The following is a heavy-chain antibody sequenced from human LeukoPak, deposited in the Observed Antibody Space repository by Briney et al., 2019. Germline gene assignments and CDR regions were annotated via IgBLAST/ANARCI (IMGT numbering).Heavy chain of an antibody. Sequence: PSETLSLTCTVSGHSISSYYWSWIRQPPGKGLEWIGFIYYSGSTNYNPSLKSRVTISVDTSKNQFSLKLSSVTAADTAVYYCARVIEGGYNYGSYYYYMDVWGKGTTVTVSS. CDR3: ARVIEGGYNYGSYYYYMDV. CDR2: IYYSGST. CDR1: GHSISSYY. V-gene: IGHV4-59*01. J-gene: IGHJ6*03. D-gene: IGHD5-18*01.